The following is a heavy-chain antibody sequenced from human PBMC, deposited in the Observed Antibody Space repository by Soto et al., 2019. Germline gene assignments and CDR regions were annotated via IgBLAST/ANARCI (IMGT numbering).Heavy chain of an antibody. V-gene: IGHV3-23*01. CDR1: GFTFSSYA. D-gene: IGHD3-9*01. CDR3: AKGGGEYVLRYFDWFD. Sequence: EVQLLESGGGLVQPGGSLRLSCAASGFTFSSYAMSWVRQAPGKGLEWVSAISGSGGSTYYADSVKGRFTISRDNSKNTMYLQLNGLRAEDTAVYYCAKGGGEYVLRYFDWFDWGQGTLVTVSS. J-gene: IGHJ4*02. CDR2: ISGSGGST.